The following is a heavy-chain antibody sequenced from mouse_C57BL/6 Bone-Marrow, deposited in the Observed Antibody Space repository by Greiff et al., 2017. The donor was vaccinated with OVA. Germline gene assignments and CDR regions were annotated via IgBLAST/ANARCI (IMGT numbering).Heavy chain of an antibody. D-gene: IGHD1-1*01. Sequence: EVQVVESGGGLVQPGGSLSLSCAASGFTFTDYYMSWVRQPPGKALEWLGFIRNKANGYTTEYSASVKGRFTISRDNSQSILYLQMNALRAEDSATYYGARPTTVVANWYFDVWGTGTTVTVSS. J-gene: IGHJ1*03. CDR2: IRNKANGYTT. CDR3: ARPTTVVANWYFDV. V-gene: IGHV7-3*01. CDR1: GFTFTDYY.